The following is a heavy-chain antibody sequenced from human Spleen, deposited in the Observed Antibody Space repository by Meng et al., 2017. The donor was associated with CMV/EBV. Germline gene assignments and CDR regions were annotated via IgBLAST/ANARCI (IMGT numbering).Heavy chain of an antibody. J-gene: IGHJ5*02. V-gene: IGHV1-2*02. CDR1: GGTLSDYA. D-gene: IGHD2-2*01. CDR2: INPRSGGT. Sequence: ASVKVSCKASGGTLSDYAFNWVRQAPGQGLEWMGWINPRSGGTSYEQKFQGRVTMTSDTSIRIAYMELSSLRSEDTAVYYCARAPSRRQVVPAAIKRNWFDPWGQGTLVTVSS. CDR3: ARAPSRRQVVPAAIKRNWFDP.